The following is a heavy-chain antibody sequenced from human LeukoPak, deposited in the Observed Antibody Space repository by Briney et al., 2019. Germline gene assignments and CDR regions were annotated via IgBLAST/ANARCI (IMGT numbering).Heavy chain of an antibody. Sequence: SETLSLTCTVSGGSISSYYWSWIRQPPGKGLEWIGYIYYSGSTNYNPSLKSRVTISVDTSKNQFSLKLSSVTAADTAVYYCARLDDYGDYFDCWGQGTLVTVSS. D-gene: IGHD4-17*01. CDR2: IYYSGST. V-gene: IGHV4-59*08. CDR3: ARLDDYGDYFDC. J-gene: IGHJ4*02. CDR1: GGSISSYY.